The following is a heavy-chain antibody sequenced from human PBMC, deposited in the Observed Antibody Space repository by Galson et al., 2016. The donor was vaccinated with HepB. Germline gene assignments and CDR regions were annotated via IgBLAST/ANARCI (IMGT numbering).Heavy chain of an antibody. CDR3: ARIQEGSGWWRFDA. J-gene: IGHJ5*02. CDR1: GFSFRSYG. D-gene: IGHD6-19*01. V-gene: IGHV3-33*01. CDR2: IRYDGSLK. Sequence: SLRLSCAASGFSFRSYGMHWVRQAPGKGLEWVAVIRYDGSLKYYSDPVKGRFTITRDNSKNILNIQMDSLRAEYTAMYFCARIQEGSGWWRFDAWGQGTLVTVSS.